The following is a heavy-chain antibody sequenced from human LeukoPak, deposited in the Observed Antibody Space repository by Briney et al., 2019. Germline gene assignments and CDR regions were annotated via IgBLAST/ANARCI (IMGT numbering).Heavy chain of an antibody. J-gene: IGHJ5*02. CDR2: IYYSGST. D-gene: IGHD1-1*01. V-gene: IGHV4-39*07. Sequence: SETLSLTCTVSGGSISSSSYYWGWIRQPPGKGLEWIGSIYYSGSTYYTPSLKSRVTISIDRSENQFSLKLSSVTAADTAVYYCVRVDGWNENWFDPWGQGTLVTVSS. CDR1: GGSISSSSYY. CDR3: VRVDGWNENWFDP.